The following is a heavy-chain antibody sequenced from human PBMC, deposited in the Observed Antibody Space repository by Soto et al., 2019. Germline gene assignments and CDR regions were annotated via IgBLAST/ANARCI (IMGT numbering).Heavy chain of an antibody. V-gene: IGHV1-69*13. CDR3: AREVRPYYDILTGYQPYGMDV. Sequence: SVKVSCKASGGTFSSYAISWVRQAPGQGLEWMGGIIPIFGTANYAQKFQGRVTITADESTSTAYMELSSLRSEDTAVYYCAREVRPYYDILTGYQPYGMDVWGQGTTVTAP. D-gene: IGHD3-9*01. J-gene: IGHJ6*02. CDR1: GGTFSSYA. CDR2: IIPIFGTA.